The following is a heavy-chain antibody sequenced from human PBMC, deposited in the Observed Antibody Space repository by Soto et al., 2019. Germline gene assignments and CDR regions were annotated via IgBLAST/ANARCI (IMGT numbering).Heavy chain of an antibody. D-gene: IGHD3-16*01. CDR2: IGSAGDT. V-gene: IGHV3-13*01. Sequence: EVQLVESGGGLVQPGGSLRLSCAASGFTFSRYDMHWVRQAIGKGLEWVSAIGSAGDTYYPDSVKGRFTVSRENAKNSLYLQLNSLRAEDTAVYYCVRAPYDYVLYWYFDRWGRGTLVTVSS. J-gene: IGHJ2*01. CDR1: GFTFSRYD. CDR3: VRAPYDYVLYWYFDR.